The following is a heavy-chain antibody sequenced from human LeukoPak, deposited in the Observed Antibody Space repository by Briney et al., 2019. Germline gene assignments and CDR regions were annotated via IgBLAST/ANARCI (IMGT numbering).Heavy chain of an antibody. Sequence: SETLSLTCAVSGGSISSGGYSWSWVRQPPGKGLEWIGYIYHGGSTNYNPSLKSRVTISVDRSKNQFSLKLSSVTAADTAVYYCARAWGDILTGYSLDYWGQGTLVTVSS. CDR2: IYHGGST. V-gene: IGHV4-30-2*01. D-gene: IGHD3-9*01. CDR3: ARAWGDILTGYSLDY. J-gene: IGHJ4*02. CDR1: GGSISSGGYS.